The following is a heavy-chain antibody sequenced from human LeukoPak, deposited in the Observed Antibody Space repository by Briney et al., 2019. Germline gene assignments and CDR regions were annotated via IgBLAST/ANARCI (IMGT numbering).Heavy chain of an antibody. CDR1: GYSFTSYW. Sequence: GESLKISCKGSGYSFTSYWIGWVRQMPGKGLEWMGIIYPGDSDTRYSPSFQGQVTISADKSVSTAYLQWSSLKASDTAMYYCASSQRWRDWSCFDYWAREPWSPSPQ. CDR3: ASSQRWRDWSCFDY. J-gene: IGHJ4*02. D-gene: IGHD5-24*01. V-gene: IGHV5-51*01. CDR2: IYPGDSDT.